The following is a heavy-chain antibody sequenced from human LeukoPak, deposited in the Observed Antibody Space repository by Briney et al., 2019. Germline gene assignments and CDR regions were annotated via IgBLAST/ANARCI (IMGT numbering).Heavy chain of an antibody. CDR2: IKQDGSEK. Sequence: GGSLRLSCAASGFTFSSYWMSWVRQAPGKGLEWVANIKQDGSEKYYVDSVKGRLTISRDNAKNSLYLQMSSLRAEDTAVYYCAELAITMIGGVWGKGTTVTISS. V-gene: IGHV3-7*02. D-gene: IGHD3-10*02. CDR1: GFTFSSYW. J-gene: IGHJ6*04. CDR3: AELAITMIGGV.